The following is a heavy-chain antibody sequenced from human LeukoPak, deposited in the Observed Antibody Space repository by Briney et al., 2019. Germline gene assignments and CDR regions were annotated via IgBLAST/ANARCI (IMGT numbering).Heavy chain of an antibody. Sequence: PSETLSLTCTVSGGSISTSNYYWGWIRQPPGKGLEWIGNIFYSGSTYYSPSLKSRVTISLDTSKNQFSLKLSSVTAADTAVYYCARGGTAGSWRAFDIWGQGTMVTVSS. V-gene: IGHV4-39*07. CDR1: GGSISTSNYY. J-gene: IGHJ3*02. CDR3: ARGGTAGSWRAFDI. CDR2: IFYSGST. D-gene: IGHD1-14*01.